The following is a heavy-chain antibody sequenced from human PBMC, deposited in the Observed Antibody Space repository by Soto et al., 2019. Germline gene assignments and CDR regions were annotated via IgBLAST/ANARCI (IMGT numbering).Heavy chain of an antibody. V-gene: IGHV1-2*02. CDR2: INPDSGGT. Sequence: QEQLVQSGAEVKKPGASLKVSCKASGYTFTDYYIHWVRQAPGQGLEWVGWINPDSGGTNLAERFQGGVTMPSATSITAAYMELSGLSSDDTAVYYCAIRTGQLAIISEFDGDWFFEVWGRGTLVTVSS. J-gene: IGHJ2*01. CDR1: GYTFTDYY. D-gene: IGHD2-2*01. CDR3: AIRTGQLAIISEFDGDWFFEV.